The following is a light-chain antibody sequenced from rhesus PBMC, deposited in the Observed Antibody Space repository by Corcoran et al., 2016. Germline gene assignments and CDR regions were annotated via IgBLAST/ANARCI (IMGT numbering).Light chain of an antibody. CDR2: GTS. Sequence: EIVLTQSPATLSLSPGERATLSCRASQSVGSSLAWYQKKPEQAPRLLIYGTSSRATGIPDRFSGSGSGTDFTLTISSLEPEDFAVYFCQQYANSWTFGQGTKVEIK. CDR3: QQYANSWT. CDR1: QSVGSS. J-gene: IGKJ1*01. V-gene: IGKV3-42*03.